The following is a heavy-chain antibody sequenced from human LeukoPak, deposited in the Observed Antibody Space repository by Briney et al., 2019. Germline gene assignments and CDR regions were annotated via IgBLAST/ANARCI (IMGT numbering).Heavy chain of an antibody. Sequence: SETLSLTCTVSGGSISSYYWSWIRQPAGKGLEWIGRIYTSGSTNYNPSLKSRVTMSVDTSKNQFSLKLSSVTAADTAVYYCAREDIVVVPAAINIYYYYYMDVWGKGTTVTVSS. V-gene: IGHV4-4*07. CDR1: GGSISSYY. J-gene: IGHJ6*03. CDR2: IYTSGST. CDR3: AREDIVVVPAAINIYYYYYMDV. D-gene: IGHD2-2*01.